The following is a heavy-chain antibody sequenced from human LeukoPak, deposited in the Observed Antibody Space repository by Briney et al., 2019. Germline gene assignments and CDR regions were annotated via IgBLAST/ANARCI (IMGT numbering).Heavy chain of an antibody. Sequence: PGGSLRLSCAASGFTLSSYWMHWVRQAPGKGLVWVSRINSDGSTTNYADSVKGRFTISRDNSKNTLYLQMNSLRAEDTAVYYCAMAFDYWGQGTLVTVSS. V-gene: IGHV3-74*01. D-gene: IGHD5-24*01. CDR2: INSDGSTT. CDR1: GFTLSSYW. CDR3: AMAFDY. J-gene: IGHJ4*02.